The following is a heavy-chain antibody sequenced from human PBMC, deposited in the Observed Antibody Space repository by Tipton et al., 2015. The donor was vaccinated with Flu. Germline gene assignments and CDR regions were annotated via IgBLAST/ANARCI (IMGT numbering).Heavy chain of an antibody. V-gene: IGHV3-23*01. Sequence: SLRLSCAASGFTFSSYAMSWVRQAPGKGLEWVSAISGSGGSTYYADSVKGRFTISRDNSKNTLYLQMNSLRAEDTAVYYCAKGRRKKQQLVRYYSYGMDVWGQGTTVTVSS. CDR1: GFTFSSYA. J-gene: IGHJ6*02. CDR3: AKGRRKKQQLVRYYSYGMDV. D-gene: IGHD6-13*01. CDR2: ISGSGGST.